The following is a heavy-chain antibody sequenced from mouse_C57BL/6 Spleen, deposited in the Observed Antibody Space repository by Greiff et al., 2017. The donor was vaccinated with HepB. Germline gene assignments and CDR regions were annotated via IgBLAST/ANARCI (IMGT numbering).Heavy chain of an antibody. CDR2: IDPSDSYT. D-gene: IGHD4-1*01. CDR3: ERWGGTRYFDV. Sequence: QVQLQQPGAELVRPGTSVKLSCKASGYTFTSYWMHWVKQRPGQGLEWIGVIDPSDSYTNYNQKFKGKATLTVDTSSSTAYMQLSSLTSEDSAVYYCERWGGTRYFDVWGTGTTVTVSS. CDR1: GYTFTSYW. V-gene: IGHV1-59*01. J-gene: IGHJ1*03.